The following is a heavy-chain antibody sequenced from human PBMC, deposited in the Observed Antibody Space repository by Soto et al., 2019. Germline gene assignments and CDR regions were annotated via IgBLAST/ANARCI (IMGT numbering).Heavy chain of an antibody. D-gene: IGHD4-4*01. J-gene: IGHJ5*01. Sequence: GPSVKVSWKASGYTFTDYYIHWVRQAPGQGLQWMGSINPNSGGTNFAQKFQGRVTMTRDSSISTAYMELSRLKSDDTAIYYCARFPPGDSTPNWIHSPGQALLLTLSS. CDR1: GYTFTDYY. CDR3: ARFPPGDSTPNWIHS. CDR2: INPNSGGT. V-gene: IGHV1-2*02.